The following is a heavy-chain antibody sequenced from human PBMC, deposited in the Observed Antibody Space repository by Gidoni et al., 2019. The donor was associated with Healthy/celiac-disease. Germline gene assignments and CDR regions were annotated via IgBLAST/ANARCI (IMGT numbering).Heavy chain of an antibody. J-gene: IGHJ5*02. Sequence: QVQLVESGGGVVQPGRSLRLSCEASGFTFSSYAMHWVRQAPGKGLEWVAVISYDGSNKYYADSVKGRFTISRDNSKNTLYLQMNSLRAEDTAVYYCARVGATGWFDPWGQGTLVTVSS. CDR2: ISYDGSNK. CDR1: GFTFSSYA. D-gene: IGHD1-26*01. CDR3: ARVGATGWFDP. V-gene: IGHV3-30-3*01.